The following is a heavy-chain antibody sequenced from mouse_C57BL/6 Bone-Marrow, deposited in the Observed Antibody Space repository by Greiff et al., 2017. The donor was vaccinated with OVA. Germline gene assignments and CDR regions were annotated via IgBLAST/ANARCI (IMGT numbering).Heavy chain of an antibody. CDR3: ARRRTYYYGSSYDYAMDY. CDR2: FHPYNDDT. V-gene: IGHV1-47*01. Sequence: QVQLKESGAELVKPGASVKMSCKASGYTFTTYPIEWMKQNHGKSLEWIGNFHPYNDDTKYNEKFKGKATLTVEKSSSTVYLELSRLTSDDSAVYYCARRRTYYYGSSYDYAMDYWGQGTSVTVSS. D-gene: IGHD1-1*01. CDR1: GYTFTTYP. J-gene: IGHJ4*01.